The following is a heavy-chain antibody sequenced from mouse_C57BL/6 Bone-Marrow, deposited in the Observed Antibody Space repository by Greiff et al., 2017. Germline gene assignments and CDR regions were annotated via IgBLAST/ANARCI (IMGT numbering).Heavy chain of an antibody. CDR2: IAPANGNN. Sequence: EVQLQQSGAELVKPGASVKLSCTVSGFNIKDTYIHWVKQRPEQGLEWIGRIAPANGNNWYDPKFQGKATITADTSSNTAYLQLSSLTSEDTAVYYCARLWDFGYWGQGTTLTVSS. V-gene: IGHV14-3*02. J-gene: IGHJ2*01. D-gene: IGHD4-1*01. CDR3: ARLWDFGY. CDR1: GFNIKDTY.